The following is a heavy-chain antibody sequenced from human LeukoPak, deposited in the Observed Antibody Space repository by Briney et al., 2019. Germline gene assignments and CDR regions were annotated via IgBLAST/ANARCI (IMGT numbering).Heavy chain of an antibody. CDR1: GFTFSSYG. D-gene: IGHD3-10*01. CDR2: IWYDGSNK. J-gene: IGHJ4*02. V-gene: IGHV3-33*01. Sequence: GGSLRLSCAASGFTFSSYGMHWVRQAPGKGLEWVAVIWYDGSNKYYADSVKGRFTISRDNSKNTLYLQMNSLRAEDTAVYYCARDQSSALWFGELFSYYFDYWGQGTLVTVSS. CDR3: ARDQSSALWFGELFSYYFDY.